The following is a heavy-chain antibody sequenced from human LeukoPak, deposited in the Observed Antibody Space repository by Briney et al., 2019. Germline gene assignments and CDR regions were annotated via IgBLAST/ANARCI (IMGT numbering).Heavy chain of an antibody. CDR1: GGSISSGDYY. CDR2: IYYSGST. J-gene: IGHJ4*02. CDR3: ASIWFGEPLYSDY. D-gene: IGHD3-10*01. V-gene: IGHV4-30-4*01. Sequence: SQTLSLTCTVSGGSISSGDYYWSWIRQPPGKGLEWIGYIYYSGSTYYNPSLKSRVTISVDTSKNQFSLKLSSVTAADTAVYYCASIWFGEPLYSDYWGQGTLVTVSS.